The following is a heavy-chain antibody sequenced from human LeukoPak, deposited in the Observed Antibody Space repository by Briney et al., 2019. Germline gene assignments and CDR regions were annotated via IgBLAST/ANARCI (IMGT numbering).Heavy chain of an antibody. J-gene: IGHJ4*02. D-gene: IGHD6-25*01. CDR3: ARKPAPAD. CDR1: GFTFSIFW. V-gene: IGHV3-74*01. CDR2: ISTDGSST. Sequence: PGGSLRLSCAASGFTFSIFWMHWVRQAPGKGLVWVSRISTDGSSTSYADSVKGRFTISRDNAKNTLYLQMNSLRAEDTAVYYCARKPAPADWGQGTLVTVPS.